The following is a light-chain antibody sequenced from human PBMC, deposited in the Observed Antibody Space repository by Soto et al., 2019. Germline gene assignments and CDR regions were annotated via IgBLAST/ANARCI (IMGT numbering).Light chain of an antibody. CDR3: SSYTSSSTVV. V-gene: IGLV2-14*01. CDR1: SSDVGGYNY. Sequence: QSVLTQPASVSGSPGQSITISCTGTSSDVGGYNYVSSYQQHPGKAPKLMIYEVTNRPSGVSDRFSGSKSGNTASLTISGLHAEDEADYYCSSYTSSSTVVFGGGTKLTVL. CDR2: EVT. J-gene: IGLJ2*01.